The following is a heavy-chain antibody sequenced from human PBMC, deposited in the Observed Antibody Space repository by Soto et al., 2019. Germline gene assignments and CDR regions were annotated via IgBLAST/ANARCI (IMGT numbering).Heavy chain of an antibody. V-gene: IGHV1-69*01. D-gene: IGHD1-26*01. CDR1: GGTFSSYA. J-gene: IGHJ3*02. Sequence: QVQLVQSGAEVKKPGSSVKVSCKASGGTFSSYAISWVRQAPGQGLEWMGGIIPIFGTANYAQKFQGRVTITADESTSTAYMEVSSLRSEDTAVYYCARAGSFSGSLSSDAFDIWGQGTMVTVSS. CDR3: ARAGSFSGSLSSDAFDI. CDR2: IIPIFGTA.